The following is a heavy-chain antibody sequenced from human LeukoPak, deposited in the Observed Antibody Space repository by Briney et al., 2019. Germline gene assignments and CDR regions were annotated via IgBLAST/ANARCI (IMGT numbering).Heavy chain of an antibody. V-gene: IGHV3-7*01. CDR2: INEDGSEK. CDR3: ASSSYSCSSS. J-gene: IGHJ5*02. CDR1: GLTFTNHW. D-gene: IGHD6-6*01. Sequence: GGSLRLSCAASGLTFTNHWMIWARQAPGKGLEWVANINEDGSEKYYVGSVEGRFTISRDNAKNSVFLQMNSLRADDAAMYYCASSSYSCSSSWGQGTLVTVSS.